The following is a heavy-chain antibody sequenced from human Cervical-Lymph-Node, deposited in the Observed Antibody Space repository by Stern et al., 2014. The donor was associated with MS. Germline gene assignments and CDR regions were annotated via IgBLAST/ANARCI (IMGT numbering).Heavy chain of an antibody. Sequence: VQLVESGGGLVQPGGSLKLSCAASGILFSGASMHWVRQPSGTGLEWIGRIRSQTNAYTTKYTAPANRRITITGADSKQTTYPQMNSLKSEDTAVYCCVSDGTGWRNWGQGTLVTVSS. CDR2: IRSQTNAYTT. CDR1: GILFSGAS. V-gene: IGHV3-73*01. J-gene: IGHJ4*02. D-gene: IGHD3-10*01. CDR3: VSDGTGWRN.